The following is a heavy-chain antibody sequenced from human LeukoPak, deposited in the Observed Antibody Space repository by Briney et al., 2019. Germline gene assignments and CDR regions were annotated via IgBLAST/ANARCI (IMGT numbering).Heavy chain of an antibody. J-gene: IGHJ4*02. CDR3: ARFRTWGDKAFDY. Sequence: GGSLRLSCAASGFTLSYYGMHWVRQAPGKGLEWVAVISYDGNDKYYEDSVKGRFTISRDSAKNSLYLQMNSLRAEDTAVYYCARFRTWGDKAFDYWGQGTLVTVSS. D-gene: IGHD2-21*02. CDR1: GFTLSYYG. CDR2: ISYDGNDK. V-gene: IGHV3-33*08.